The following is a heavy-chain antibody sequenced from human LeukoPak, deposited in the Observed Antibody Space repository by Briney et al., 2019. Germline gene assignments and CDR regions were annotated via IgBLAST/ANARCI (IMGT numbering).Heavy chain of an antibody. V-gene: IGHV3-30-3*01. CDR2: ISYDGSNK. CDR3: ARDDYYGSGSLGY. J-gene: IGHJ4*02. CDR1: GFTFSSYA. D-gene: IGHD3-10*01. Sequence: GGSLRLSCAASGFTFSSYAMHWVRQAPGKGLEWVAVISYDGSNKYYADSVKGRFTISRDNSKNTLYLQMSSLRAEDTAVYYCARDDYYGSGSLGYWGQGTLVTVSS.